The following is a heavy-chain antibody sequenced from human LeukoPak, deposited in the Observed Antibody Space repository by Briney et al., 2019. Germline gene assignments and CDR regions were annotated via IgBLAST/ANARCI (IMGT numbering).Heavy chain of an antibody. Sequence: GGSLRLSCAASGFTFSSYGMHWVRQAPGKGLEWVAFIRYDGSNKYYADSVKGRFTISRVNSKNTLYLQMNSLRAEDTAVYYCAKDWNYYDSSGLNPFDYWGQGTLVTVSS. CDR3: AKDWNYYDSSGLNPFDY. CDR2: IRYDGSNK. V-gene: IGHV3-30*02. CDR1: GFTFSSYG. J-gene: IGHJ4*02. D-gene: IGHD3-22*01.